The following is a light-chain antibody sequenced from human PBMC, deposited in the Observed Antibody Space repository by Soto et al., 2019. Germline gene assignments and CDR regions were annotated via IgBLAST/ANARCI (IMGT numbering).Light chain of an antibody. CDR3: ISYTPTRAHV. Sequence: QSVLTLPASVSGSPGQSITISCSGTSSDVGAYKYVSWYRQHPGKALKLIIYEVSNRPSGVSSRFSGSKSGNPASLTISGLQAEDESDYFIISYTPTRAHVFGSWNKVTVL. V-gene: IGLV2-14*03. J-gene: IGLJ1*01. CDR2: EVS. CDR1: SSDVGAYKY.